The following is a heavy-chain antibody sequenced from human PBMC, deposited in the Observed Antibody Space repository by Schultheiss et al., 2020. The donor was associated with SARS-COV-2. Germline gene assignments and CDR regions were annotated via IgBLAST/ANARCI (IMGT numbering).Heavy chain of an antibody. Sequence: SQTLSLTCTVSGGSISSYYWSWIRQPPGKGLEWIGSIYYSGSTYYNPSLKSRVTISVDTSKNQFSLKLSSVTAADTAVYYCARARLYDFWSGYYQAWFDPWGQGTLVTVSS. V-gene: IGHV4-39*01. CDR3: ARARLYDFWSGYYQAWFDP. CDR1: GGSISSYY. J-gene: IGHJ5*02. CDR2: IYYSGST. D-gene: IGHD3-3*01.